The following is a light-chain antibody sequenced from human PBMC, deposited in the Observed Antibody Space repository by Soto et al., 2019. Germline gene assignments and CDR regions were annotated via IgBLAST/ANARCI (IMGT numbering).Light chain of an antibody. V-gene: IGLV1-40*01. CDR2: GNI. CDR1: SSDIGAYNY. Sequence: QSALTQPASVSGSPGQSITISCTGTSSDIGAYNYVSWYQHHPGKAPKLLVYGNINRPSRVPDRFSGSKSDTSASLAITGLQAEDEADYYCQSYDSSLSGWVFGGGTKLTVL. CDR3: QSYDSSLSGWV. J-gene: IGLJ3*02.